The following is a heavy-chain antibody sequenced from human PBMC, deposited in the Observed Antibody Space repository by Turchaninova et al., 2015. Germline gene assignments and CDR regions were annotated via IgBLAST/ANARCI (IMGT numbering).Heavy chain of an antibody. J-gene: IGHJ4*02. V-gene: IGHV2-5*02. CDR3: THMRITAAASYFDY. D-gene: IGHD6-13*01. Sequence: QITLKESGPALVKPPQTLTFTCPFSDFARRSPGVGVVSLRQPPGKAQVWLSLIYWDDDNRYSPSLKNRVTITKDTSKNQVVLTMTNIDPVDTATYYCTHMRITAAASYFDYWGQGTLVTVSS. CDR2: IYWDDDN. CDR1: DFARRSPGVG.